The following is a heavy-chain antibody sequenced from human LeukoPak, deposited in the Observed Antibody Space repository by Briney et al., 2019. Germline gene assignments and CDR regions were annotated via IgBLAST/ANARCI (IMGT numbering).Heavy chain of an antibody. D-gene: IGHD1-1*01. V-gene: IGHV3-11*01. CDR3: ARGTTGTTEFDY. CDR2: ISTSGTTM. CDR1: GFTFSDYY. Sequence: KSGGSLRLSCAASGFTFSDYYMNWIRQAPGKGLEWVSYISTSGTTMSYADSVKGRVTISRDSTKNSLYLQMNSLRAEDTAVYYCARGTTGTTEFDYWGQGTLVTVSS. J-gene: IGHJ4*02.